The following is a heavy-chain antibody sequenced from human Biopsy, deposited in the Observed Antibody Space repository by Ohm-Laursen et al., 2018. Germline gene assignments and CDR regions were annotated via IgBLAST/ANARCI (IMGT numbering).Heavy chain of an antibody. J-gene: IGHJ4*02. Sequence: SLRLSCTASGFTFHTYAMNWVRQAPGKGLEWVAHIDVSDYNTYYADSVRGRFTIFRDNPQKTVWLEMSSLRVEDTAVYYCAEGDWIYYFDNWGQGVPVTVSS. CDR1: GFTFHTYA. V-gene: IGHV3-23*01. CDR2: IDVSDYNT. D-gene: IGHD2-21*02. CDR3: AEGDWIYYFDN.